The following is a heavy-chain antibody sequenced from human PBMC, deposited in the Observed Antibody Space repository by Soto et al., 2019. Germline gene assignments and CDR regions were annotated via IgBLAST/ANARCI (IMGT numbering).Heavy chain of an antibody. CDR1: GFTFSSYA. CDR2: ISYDGSNK. J-gene: IGHJ4*02. V-gene: IGHV3-30-3*01. CDR3: ARDHITDFDY. D-gene: IGHD3-10*01. Sequence: PGGSLRLSCAASGFTFSSYAMHWVRQAPGKGPEWVAVISYDGSNKYYADSVKGRFTISRDNAKNSLYLQMNSLRDEDTAVYYCARDHITDFDYWGQGTLVTVSS.